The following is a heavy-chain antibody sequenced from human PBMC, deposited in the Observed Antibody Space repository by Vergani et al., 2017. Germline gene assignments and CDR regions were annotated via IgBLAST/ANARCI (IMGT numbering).Heavy chain of an antibody. V-gene: IGHV4-31*03. CDR1: GDSISSGVYY. D-gene: IGHD5-12*01. J-gene: IGHJ4*02. Sequence: QVQLQESGPGLVKPSETLSLICSVSGDSISSGVYYWNWIRQHPGKGLEWIGYIYSTGSTHHNPSLRRRINMSVDTSKNQFSLKLNSVTAADTAVYYCARFRGPDIVGTAFDFWAQGTLVTVSS. CDR3: ARFRGPDIVGTAFDF. CDR2: IYSTGST.